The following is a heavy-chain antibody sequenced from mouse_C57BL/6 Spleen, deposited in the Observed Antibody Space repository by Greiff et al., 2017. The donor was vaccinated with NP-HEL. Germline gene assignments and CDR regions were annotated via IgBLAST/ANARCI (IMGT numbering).Heavy chain of an antibody. Sequence: DVMLVESGGDLVKPGGSLKLSCAASGFTFSSYGMSWVRQTPDKRLEWVATISSGGSYTYYPDSVKGRFTISRDNAKNTLYLQMSSLKSEDTAMYYCARHTGTGYFDVWGTGTTVTVSS. D-gene: IGHD4-1*01. CDR3: ARHTGTGYFDV. J-gene: IGHJ1*03. CDR1: GFTFSSYG. CDR2: ISSGGSYT. V-gene: IGHV5-6*02.